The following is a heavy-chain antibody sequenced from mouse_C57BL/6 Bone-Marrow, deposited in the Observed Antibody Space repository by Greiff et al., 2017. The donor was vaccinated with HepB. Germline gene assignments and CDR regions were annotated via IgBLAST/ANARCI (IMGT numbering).Heavy chain of an antibody. J-gene: IGHJ3*01. Sequence: QVQLQQSGPGLVAPSQCLSITCTVSGFSLTSYGVSWVRQPPGKGLEWLGVIWGDGGTNYHSALISRLSISKDNSKSQVCLKLNSLQTDDTATYYYSKRIYPWFAYWGQGTLVTVSA. CDR3: SKRIYPWFAY. D-gene: IGHD2-1*01. CDR1: GFSLTSYG. CDR2: IWGDGGT. V-gene: IGHV2-3*01.